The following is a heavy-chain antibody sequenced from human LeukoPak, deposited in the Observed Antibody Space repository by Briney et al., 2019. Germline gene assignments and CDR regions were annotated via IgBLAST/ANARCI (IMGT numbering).Heavy chain of an antibody. Sequence: ASVKVSCKASGYTFTSYYMHWLRQAPGQGLEWMGIINPSGGSTSYAQKFQGRVTMTRDTSTRTVYMELSSLRSEDTAVYYCARDQRYYDSSGYYYPLGYWGQGTLVTVSS. CDR3: ARDQRYYDSSGYYYPLGY. V-gene: IGHV1-46*01. CDR2: INPSGGST. CDR1: GYTFTSYY. D-gene: IGHD3-22*01. J-gene: IGHJ4*02.